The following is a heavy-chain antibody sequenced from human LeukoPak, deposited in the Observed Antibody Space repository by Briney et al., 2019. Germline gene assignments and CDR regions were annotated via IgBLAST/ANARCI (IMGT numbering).Heavy chain of an antibody. CDR1: GFTFSTYS. V-gene: IGHV3-21*01. J-gene: IGHJ4*02. CDR3: ARDYYGDYVFDY. D-gene: IGHD4-17*01. Sequence: PGGSLRLSCAASGFTFSTYSMNWVRQAPGKGLGWVSFISSTSDYIYYADSVKGRFTISRDNAKNSLYLQMNTLRAEDTAVYYCARDYYGDYVFDYWGQGTLVTVSS. CDR2: ISSTSDYI.